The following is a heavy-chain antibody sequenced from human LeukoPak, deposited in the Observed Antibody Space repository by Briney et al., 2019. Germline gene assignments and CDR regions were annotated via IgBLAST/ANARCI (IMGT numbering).Heavy chain of an antibody. J-gene: IGHJ4*02. Sequence: ASVKVSCKASGYIFTNSGISWVRQAPGQGLEWMGWVSAYDGNTNYAQKLQGRLTMTTDRSTSTAYMELRSLRSDDTAMYYCARDSSYDFWSGYDYWGQGTLVTVSS. CDR3: ARDSSYDFWSGYDY. D-gene: IGHD3-3*01. CDR2: VSAYDGNT. V-gene: IGHV1-18*01. CDR1: GYIFTNSG.